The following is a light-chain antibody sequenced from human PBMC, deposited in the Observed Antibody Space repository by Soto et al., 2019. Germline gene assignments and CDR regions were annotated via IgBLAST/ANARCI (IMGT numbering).Light chain of an antibody. V-gene: IGLV2-8*01. CDR3: SSYAGSNPVV. J-gene: IGLJ2*01. CDR2: EVS. CDR1: SSDVGGYNY. Sequence: QSALTQPPSASGSPGQSVTISCTGTSSDVGGYNYVSWYQQHPGKAPKLMIYEVSKRPSGVPDRFSGSKSGNTASLTVSGLQAEDEADYYCSSYAGSNPVVVGGGTKLTVL.